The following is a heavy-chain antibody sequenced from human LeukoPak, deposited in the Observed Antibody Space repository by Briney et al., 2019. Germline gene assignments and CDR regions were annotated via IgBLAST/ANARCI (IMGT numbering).Heavy chain of an antibody. Sequence: SKTLSLTCTVSGGSINSFYWSWIRQPPGGGLEGIGYIYYSGSTNYNPSLKSRVTISVDASKNQFSLWLSSVTAADTAVYYCARLARLTLIRGVTGYHSLDVWGKGTKVTVSS. CDR2: IYYSGST. V-gene: IGHV4-59*01. D-gene: IGHD3-10*01. J-gene: IGHJ6*04. CDR3: ARLARLTLIRGVTGYHSLDV. CDR1: GGSINSFY.